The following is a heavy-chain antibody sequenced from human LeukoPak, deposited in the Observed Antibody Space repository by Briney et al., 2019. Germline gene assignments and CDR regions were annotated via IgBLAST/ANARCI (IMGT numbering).Heavy chain of an antibody. CDR3: ARVPGTTFFADY. D-gene: IGHD1-7*01. Sequence: KPSETLSLTCAVSGGSISSGGYSWSWIRQPPGKGLEWIGYIYHSGSTYYNPSLKSRVTISVDRSKNQFSLKLSSATAADTAVYYCARVPGTTFFADYWGQGTLVTVSS. V-gene: IGHV4-30-2*01. CDR1: GGSISSGGYS. CDR2: IYHSGST. J-gene: IGHJ4*02.